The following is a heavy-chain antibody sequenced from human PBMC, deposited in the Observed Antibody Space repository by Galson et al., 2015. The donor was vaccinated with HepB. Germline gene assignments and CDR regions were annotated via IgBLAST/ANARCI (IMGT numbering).Heavy chain of an antibody. Sequence: SVKVSCKASGYTFTGYYMHWVRQAPGQGLEWMGWINPNSGGTNYAQKFQGWVTMTRDTSISTAYMELSRLRSDDTAVYYCARGGMLERRVGLVDYWGQGTLVTVSS. CDR2: INPNSGGT. V-gene: IGHV1-2*04. CDR1: GYTFTGYY. D-gene: IGHD1-1*01. J-gene: IGHJ4*02. CDR3: ARGGMLERRVGLVDY.